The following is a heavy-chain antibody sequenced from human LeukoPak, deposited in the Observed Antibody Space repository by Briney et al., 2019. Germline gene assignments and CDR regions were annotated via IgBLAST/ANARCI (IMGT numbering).Heavy chain of an antibody. CDR2: ISSGGGST. CDR1: GFIFSSYV. CDR3: VKVDNYGGGAFDI. Sequence: GGSLRLSCAASGFIFSSYVMHWVRQAPGKGLEYVSGISSGGGSTYYADSVKGRFTISRDNSKNTLYLQMSSLRVEDTAVYYCVKVDNYGGGAFDIWGQGTMVTVSS. J-gene: IGHJ3*02. D-gene: IGHD2-2*03. V-gene: IGHV3-64D*06.